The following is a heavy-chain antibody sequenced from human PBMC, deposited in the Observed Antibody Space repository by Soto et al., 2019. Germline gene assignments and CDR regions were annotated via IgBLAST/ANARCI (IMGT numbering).Heavy chain of an antibody. CDR1: GFTCDDYA. Sequence: DVQLVESGGGLVQPGRSLRLSCAASGFTCDDYAMHWVRQVPGKGLEWVSGINWNSGSIGYGDSVKGRFAISRDNAKNSPHLQMNCLSAEDTAFYYCVKDESFNWYSGHFRHWGQGTPVSVTS. J-gene: IGHJ1*01. CDR2: INWNSGSI. V-gene: IGHV3-9*01. D-gene: IGHD1-26*01. CDR3: VKDESFNWYSGHFRH.